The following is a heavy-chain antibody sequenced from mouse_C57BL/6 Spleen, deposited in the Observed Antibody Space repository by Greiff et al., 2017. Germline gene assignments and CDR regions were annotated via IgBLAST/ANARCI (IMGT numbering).Heavy chain of an antibody. J-gene: IGHJ1*03. CDR2: ISSGSSTI. CDR1: GFTFSDYG. CDR3: ASPYYYGSSDWYFDV. D-gene: IGHD1-1*01. V-gene: IGHV5-17*01. Sequence: EVQLQESGGGLVKPGGSLKLSCAASGFTFSDYGMHWVRQAPEKGLEWVAYISSGSSTIYYADTVKGRFTISRDNAKNTLFLQMTSLRSEDTAMYYCASPYYYGSSDWYFDVWGTGTTVTVSS.